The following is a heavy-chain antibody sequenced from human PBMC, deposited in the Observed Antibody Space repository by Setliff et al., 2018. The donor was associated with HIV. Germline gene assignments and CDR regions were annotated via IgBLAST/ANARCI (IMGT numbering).Heavy chain of an antibody. CDR3: ARANGGYSYGLRGGMDV. CDR2: IYTSGST. J-gene: IGHJ6*02. Sequence: SETLSLTCAVYDGSFSGYYWSWIRQPPGKGLEWIGHIYTSGSTNYNPSLKSRVTISVDTSKNQFSLKLSSVTAADTAVYYCARANGGYSYGLRGGMDVWGQGTTVTVSS. D-gene: IGHD5-18*01. CDR1: DGSFSGYY. V-gene: IGHV4-4*08.